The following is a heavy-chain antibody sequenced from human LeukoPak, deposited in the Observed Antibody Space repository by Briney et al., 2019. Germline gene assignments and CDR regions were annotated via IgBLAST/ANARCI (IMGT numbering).Heavy chain of an antibody. V-gene: IGHV3-30*03. Sequence: GGSLRLSCAASGFTFSSYGMHWVRQAPGKGLEWVAVISYDGSNKYYADSVKGRFTISRDNSKNTLYLQMNSLRAEDTAVYYCARGLRLYDFWSGYSPYYYYYGMDVWGQGTTVTVSS. J-gene: IGHJ6*02. CDR1: GFTFSSYG. CDR3: ARGLRLYDFWSGYSPYYYYYGMDV. D-gene: IGHD3-3*01. CDR2: ISYDGSNK.